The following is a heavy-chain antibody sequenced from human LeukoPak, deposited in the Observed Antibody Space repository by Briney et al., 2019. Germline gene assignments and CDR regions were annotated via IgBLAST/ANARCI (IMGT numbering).Heavy chain of an antibody. V-gene: IGHV4-31*03. D-gene: IGHD3-9*01. J-gene: IGHJ4*02. CDR2: IYYSGST. Sequence: SQTLSLTCTVSGGSINSGGYYWSWIRQHPGKGLEWIGYIYYSGSTYYNPSLKSRVTISVDTSKNQFSLKLSSVTAADTAVYYCAKTYYDILTGYRPFEYWGQGTLVTVSS. CDR3: AKTYYDILTGYRPFEY. CDR1: GGSINSGGYY.